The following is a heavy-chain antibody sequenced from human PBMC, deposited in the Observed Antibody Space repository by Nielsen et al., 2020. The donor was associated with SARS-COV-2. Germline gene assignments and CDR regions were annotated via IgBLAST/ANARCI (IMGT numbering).Heavy chain of an antibody. Sequence: SETLSLTCTVSGGSISSGGYYWSWIRQHPGKGLEWIGYIYYSGSTYYNPSLKSRVTISVDTSKNQFSLKLSSVTAADTAVYYCARGLRFLEWLPIDYWGKGTLVTVSS. CDR3: ARGLRFLEWLPIDY. J-gene: IGHJ4*02. CDR1: GGSISSGGYY. CDR2: IYYSGST. D-gene: IGHD3-3*01. V-gene: IGHV4-31*03.